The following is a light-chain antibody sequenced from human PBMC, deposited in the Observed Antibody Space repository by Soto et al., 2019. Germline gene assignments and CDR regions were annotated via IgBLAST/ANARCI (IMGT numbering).Light chain of an antibody. Sequence: DIQVTQSPSSVSASVGERVTITCRASQGLVNWLAWYQQKPGKAPKLLIYAASSFQSCVPSRFIGSGSGTDCTLTISSLQPADFAPYYCQQTSSFPLTFGGGTKVEIK. CDR2: AAS. J-gene: IGKJ4*01. CDR1: QGLVNW. CDR3: QQTSSFPLT. V-gene: IGKV1-12*01.